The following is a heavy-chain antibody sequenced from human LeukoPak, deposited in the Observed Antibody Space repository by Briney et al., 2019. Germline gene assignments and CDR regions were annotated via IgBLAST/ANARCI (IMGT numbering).Heavy chain of an antibody. Sequence: PSETLSLTCAVYGGSFSGYYWSWIRQPPGKGLEWIGEINHGGSTNYNPSLKSRVTISVDTSKNQFSLKLSSVTAADTAVYYCARLVQYDYVRGSYRPGGFDPWGRGTLVTVSS. CDR2: INHGGST. D-gene: IGHD3-16*02. V-gene: IGHV4-34*01. CDR1: GGSFSGYY. J-gene: IGHJ5*02. CDR3: ARLVQYDYVRGSYRPGGFDP.